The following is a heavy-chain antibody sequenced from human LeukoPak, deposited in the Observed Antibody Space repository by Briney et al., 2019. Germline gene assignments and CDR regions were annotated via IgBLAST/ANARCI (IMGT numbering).Heavy chain of an antibody. V-gene: IGHV5-51*01. D-gene: IGHD6-13*01. Sequence: GESLKISCKGSGYSFTSYWIGWVRQMPGKGLEWMGIIYPGDSDTRYSPSFQGQVTISADKSISTAYLQWSSLKASDTAMYYCARFSSSWYGAEYFQHWGQGTLVTVSS. CDR3: ARFSSSWYGAEYFQH. CDR1: GYSFTSYW. CDR2: IYPGDSDT. J-gene: IGHJ1*01.